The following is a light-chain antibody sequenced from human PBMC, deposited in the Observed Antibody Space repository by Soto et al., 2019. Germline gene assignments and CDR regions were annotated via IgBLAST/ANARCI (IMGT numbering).Light chain of an antibody. V-gene: IGKV1-13*02. Sequence: AIQLTQSPSSLSASLGDRVTITCRASQGISSALAWYQQKPGKAPKLLIFTGSLLHSGVPPRFSGSGSGTDFTLTISSLQPEDFETYYCQQTLSFPPTFGQGTKVDIK. J-gene: IGKJ1*01. CDR3: QQTLSFPPT. CDR1: QGISSA. CDR2: TGS.